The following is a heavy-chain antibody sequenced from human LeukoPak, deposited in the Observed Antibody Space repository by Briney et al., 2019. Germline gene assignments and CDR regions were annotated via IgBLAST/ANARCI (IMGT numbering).Heavy chain of an antibody. CDR2: ISGSGDST. J-gene: IGHJ4*02. CDR3: AKVERSSRVHYFDY. CDR1: GFTFSNYA. Sequence: GGSPRLSCAASGFTFSNYAMTWVRQAPGKGLEWVSDISGSGDSTYYVDSVKGRFTISRDNSKNTLYLQMNSLRVEDTAVYYCAKVERSSRVHYFDYWGQGTLVTVFS. D-gene: IGHD3-10*01. V-gene: IGHV3-23*01.